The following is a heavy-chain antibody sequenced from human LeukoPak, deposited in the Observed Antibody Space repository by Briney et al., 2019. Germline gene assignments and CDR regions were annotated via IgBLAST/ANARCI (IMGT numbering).Heavy chain of an antibody. CDR2: FCPGDSDI. CDR3: ARRAYCGGDCTSAYSHYFAMDV. D-gene: IGHD2-21*02. V-gene: IGHV5-51*01. Sequence: GESLKISCKGSGYSFTSYWIGWVRQMPGKGLEWMGIFCPGDSDITYSPSVQGQVTISADKSTSIAYLQWSSLKASDTAMYYCARRAYCGGDCTSAYSHYFAMDVWGQGTTVTVSS. CDR1: GYSFTSYW. J-gene: IGHJ6*02.